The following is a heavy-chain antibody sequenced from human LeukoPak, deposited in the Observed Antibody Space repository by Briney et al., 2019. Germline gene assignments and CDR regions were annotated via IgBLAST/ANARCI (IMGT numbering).Heavy chain of an antibody. V-gene: IGHV1-2*02. CDR1: GGTFSSYA. D-gene: IGHD2-15*01. CDR2: INPNSGGT. J-gene: IGHJ4*02. CDR3: TRVDRGPDF. Sequence: GASVKVSCKASGGTFSSYAISWVRQAPGQGLEWMGWINPNSGGTNYAQKFQGRVTMTRNTSISTVFMELSSLRSDDTAVYYCTRVDRGPDFWGQGTLVTVSS.